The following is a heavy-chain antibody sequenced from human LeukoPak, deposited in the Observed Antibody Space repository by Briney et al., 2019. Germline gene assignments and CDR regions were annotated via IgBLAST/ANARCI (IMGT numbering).Heavy chain of an antibody. J-gene: IGHJ6*03. CDR1: GFTFSDYY. CDR3: ARRDVERLRFLEWLSSYYYMDV. D-gene: IGHD3-3*01. Sequence: GGSLRLSCAASGFTFSDYYMSWIRQAPGKGLEWVSYISSSGSTIYYADSVKGRFTISRDNAKNSLYLQMNSLRAEDTAVYYCARRDVERLRFLEWLSSYYYMDVWGKGTTVTVSS. CDR2: ISSSGSTI. V-gene: IGHV3-11*01.